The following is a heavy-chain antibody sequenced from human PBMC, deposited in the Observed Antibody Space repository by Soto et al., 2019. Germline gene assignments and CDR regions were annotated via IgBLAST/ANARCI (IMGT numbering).Heavy chain of an antibody. CDR2: ISAYNCNT. CDR1: GYTFTSYG. J-gene: IGHJ4*02. CDR3: GRGIRGAVAGWVLDY. Sequence: QVQLVQSGAEVKKPGASVKVSCKASGYTFTSYGISWVRQAPGQGLERMGWISAYNCNTNYAQQLQGRVTMTTDTSTSTAYKQLSGLRSDDTAVYYCGRGIRGAVAGWVLDYWGQGTLVTVSS. D-gene: IGHD6-19*01. V-gene: IGHV1-18*01.